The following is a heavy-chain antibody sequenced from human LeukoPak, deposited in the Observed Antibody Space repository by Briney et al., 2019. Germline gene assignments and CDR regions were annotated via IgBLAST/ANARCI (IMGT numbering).Heavy chain of an antibody. CDR3: ARRCSSTSCSFDY. V-gene: IGHV4-59*08. Sequence: SETLSLTCTVSGGSISTFYWSWIRQPPGKGLEWIGHIYYSGSTNYNPSLKSRVTMSVDTSKNQFSLKLRSVTAADTAVYYCARRCSSTSCSFDYWGPGILVTVSS. D-gene: IGHD2-2*01. CDR2: IYYSGST. CDR1: GGSISTFY. J-gene: IGHJ4*02.